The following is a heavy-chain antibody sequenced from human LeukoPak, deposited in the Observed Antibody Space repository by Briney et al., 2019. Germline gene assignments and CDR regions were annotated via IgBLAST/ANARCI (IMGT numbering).Heavy chain of an antibody. J-gene: IGHJ5*02. Sequence: PQTLSLTCTVSGGSISSGGYYWSWIRQHPGKGLEWIGYIYYSGSTYYNPSLKSRVTISVDTSKNQFSLKLSSVTAADTAVYYCARWTILTASNWFDPWGQGTLVTVSS. V-gene: IGHV4-31*03. CDR1: GGSISSGGYY. CDR2: IYYSGST. CDR3: ARWTILTASNWFDP. D-gene: IGHD3-9*01.